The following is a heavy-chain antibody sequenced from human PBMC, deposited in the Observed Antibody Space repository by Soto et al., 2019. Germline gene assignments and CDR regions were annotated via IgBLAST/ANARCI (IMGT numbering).Heavy chain of an antibody. V-gene: IGHV3-7*03. CDR2: IKGDGSEK. Sequence: LRLSCAASGFTFNRFWMNWVRQAQGKGLEWVATIKGDGSEKQYADAVKGRFTVSRDNAKNLVYLQMDSLRAEDTALYYCAREREPRLSDHWGQGTLDTVSS. J-gene: IGHJ4*02. CDR3: AREREPRLSDH. D-gene: IGHD6-6*01. CDR1: GFTFNRFW.